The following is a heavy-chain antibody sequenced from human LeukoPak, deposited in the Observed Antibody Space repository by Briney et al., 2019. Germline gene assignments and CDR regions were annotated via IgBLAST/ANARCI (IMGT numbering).Heavy chain of an antibody. CDR3: AREGGVTATRGAFDI. V-gene: IGHV4-59*12. Sequence: PSETLSLTCTVSGGSISSYYWSWIRQPPGKGLEWIGYIYYSGSTYYNPSLKSRVTISIDTSKNQFSLKLSSVTAADTAVYYCAREGGVTATRGAFDIWGQGTMVTVSS. CDR2: IYYSGST. D-gene: IGHD2-21*02. CDR1: GGSISSYY. J-gene: IGHJ3*02.